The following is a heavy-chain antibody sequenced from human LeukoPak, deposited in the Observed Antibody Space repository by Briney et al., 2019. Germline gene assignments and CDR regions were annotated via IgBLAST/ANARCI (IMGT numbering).Heavy chain of an antibody. J-gene: IGHJ5*02. CDR2: ISGSGGST. Sequence: GGSLRLSCAASGFTVSNSFMSWVRQAPGKGLEWVSAISGSGGSTYYADSVKGRFTISRDNSKNTLYLQMNSLRAEDTAVYYCAKGLVGNWNYDWFDPWGQGTLVTVSS. CDR3: AKGLVGNWNYDWFDP. V-gene: IGHV3-23*01. D-gene: IGHD1-7*01. CDR1: GFTVSNSF.